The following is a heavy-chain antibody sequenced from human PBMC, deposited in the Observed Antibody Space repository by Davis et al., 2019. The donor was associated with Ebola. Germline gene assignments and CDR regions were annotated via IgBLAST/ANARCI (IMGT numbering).Heavy chain of an antibody. Sequence: GGSLRLSCAASGFTSSGFTFSDYDMNWVRQAPGKGLEWVSLMYAVGNTFYADSVKGRFTISRDNSKNTLYLQMNSLRAEDTAVYYCAKDITEFDQLLFYYYYYGMDVWGKGTTVTVSS. J-gene: IGHJ6*04. CDR2: MYAVGNT. CDR1: GFTFSDYD. D-gene: IGHD2-2*01. V-gene: IGHV3-NL1*01. CDR3: AKDITEFDQLLFYYYYYGMDV.